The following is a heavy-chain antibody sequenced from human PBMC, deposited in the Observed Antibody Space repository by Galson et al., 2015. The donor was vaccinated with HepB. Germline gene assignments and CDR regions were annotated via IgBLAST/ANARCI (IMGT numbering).Heavy chain of an antibody. J-gene: IGHJ6*02. CDR2: IYSGGST. V-gene: IGHV3-53*01. CDR3: ATPRPRYCTNGVCPAYYYYGMDV. CDR1: GFTVSSNY. Sequence: SLRLSCAASGFTVSSNYMSWVRQAPGKGLEWVSVIYSGGSTYYADSVKGRFTISRDNSKNTLYLQMNSLRAEDTAVYYCATPRPRYCTNGVCPAYYYYGMDVWGQGTTVTVSS. D-gene: IGHD2-8*01.